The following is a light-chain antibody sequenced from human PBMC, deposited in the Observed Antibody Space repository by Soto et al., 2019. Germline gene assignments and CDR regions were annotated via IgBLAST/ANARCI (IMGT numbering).Light chain of an antibody. Sequence: DIPMTQSPSSLSASVGDRVTITCQASQDITNHLNWYQQKPGKAPKFLIYDASNLGTGVPSRFSGSGSGTDFTFTISSLQPEDVATYFCQQSHILPRTFGPGTKVGIK. CDR2: DAS. V-gene: IGKV1-33*01. CDR3: QQSHILPRT. J-gene: IGKJ3*01. CDR1: QDITNH.